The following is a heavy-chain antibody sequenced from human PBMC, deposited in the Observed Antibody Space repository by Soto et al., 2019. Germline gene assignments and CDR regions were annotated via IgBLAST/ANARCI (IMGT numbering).Heavy chain of an antibody. Sequence: QVQLQESGPGLVKPSGTLSLTCAVSSGSISSSNWWSWVRQPPGKGRGWIGEIYHSGSTNYNPSLKSRVTISVDKSKNQFSLKLSSVTAADTAVYYCARARFEQWLGNWFDPWGQGTLVTVSS. D-gene: IGHD6-19*01. CDR3: ARARFEQWLGNWFDP. CDR1: SGSISSSNW. CDR2: IYHSGST. V-gene: IGHV4-4*02. J-gene: IGHJ5*02.